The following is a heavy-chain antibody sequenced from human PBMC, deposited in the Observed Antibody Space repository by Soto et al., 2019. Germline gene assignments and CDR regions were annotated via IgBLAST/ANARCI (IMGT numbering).Heavy chain of an antibody. Sequence: ASVKVSCKASGYTFTTYDMSWVRQAPGQGLEWMGWINPNSGGTNYAQKFQGWVTMTRDTSISTAYMELSRLRSDDTAVYYCAREIDAFDIWGQGTMVTVSS. J-gene: IGHJ3*02. V-gene: IGHV1-2*04. CDR3: AREIDAFDI. CDR1: GYTFTTYD. CDR2: INPNSGGT.